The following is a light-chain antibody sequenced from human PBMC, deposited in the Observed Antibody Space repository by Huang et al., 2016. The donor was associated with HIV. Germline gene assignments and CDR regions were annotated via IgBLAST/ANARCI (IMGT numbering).Light chain of an antibody. V-gene: IGKV2-28*01. J-gene: IGKJ3*01. CDR2: LGS. CDR1: QSLLHTNGYNY. Sequence: EIVMTQSPLSLPVTPGEPASISCRSSQSLLHTNGYNYLDWYLQKPGQSPQLLIYLGSNWASGVPDRFSGSGSGTDFTLKISRVEAEDVGVYYCMQNLQTLPFTFGPGTKVDIK. CDR3: MQNLQTLPFT.